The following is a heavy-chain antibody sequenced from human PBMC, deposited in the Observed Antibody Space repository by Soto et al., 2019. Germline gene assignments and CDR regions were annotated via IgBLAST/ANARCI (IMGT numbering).Heavy chain of an antibody. CDR3: AATPRY. D-gene: IGHD1-26*01. CDR2: IYSSGST. V-gene: IGHV4-59*01. Sequence: QVQLQESGPGLVKPSETLSLTCTVSGGSISSYYWSWIRQPPGKGLEWIGYIYSSGSTNYNPSLQGRVAVSLDTSKNQGSLNVTSVTAADTAVYYCAATPRYWGQGRLVTVS. J-gene: IGHJ4*02. CDR1: GGSISSYY.